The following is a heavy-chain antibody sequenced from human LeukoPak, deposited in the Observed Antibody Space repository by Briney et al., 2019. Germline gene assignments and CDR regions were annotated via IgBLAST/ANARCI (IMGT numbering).Heavy chain of an antibody. V-gene: IGHV4-61*01. CDR1: GGSISSGSYY. D-gene: IGHD3-16*01. CDR2: IYYSGST. CDR3: ARDGAPYYYYMDV. J-gene: IGHJ6*03. Sequence: SETLSLTCTVCGGSISSGSYYWSWIRQPPGKGLEWIGYIYYSGSTNYNPSLKSRVTISVDTSKNQFSLKLSSVTAADTAVYYCARDGAPYYYYMDVWGKGTTVTVSS.